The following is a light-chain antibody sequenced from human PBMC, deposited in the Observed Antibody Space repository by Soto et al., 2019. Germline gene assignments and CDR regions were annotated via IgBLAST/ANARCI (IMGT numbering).Light chain of an antibody. Sequence: IQLTQSPSIVSASVGDRVAITCRASQNLGKWSAWYQHKAGKAPKLLAFDASNLQDGVPSRFSGTGSGTEFTLTISGLQPDDFGTYYCQQYERSYSFGQGTTVDIK. CDR2: DAS. CDR1: QNLGKW. CDR3: QQYERSYS. V-gene: IGKV1-5*01. J-gene: IGKJ2*01.